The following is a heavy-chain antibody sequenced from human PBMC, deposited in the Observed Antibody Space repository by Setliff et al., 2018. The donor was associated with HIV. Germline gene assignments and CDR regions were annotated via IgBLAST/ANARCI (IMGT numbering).Heavy chain of an antibody. Sequence: PSETLSLTCGVSGDSITTGGYYWTWIRQPPGKGLEWVGYIYHSGTTYYNLSLKSRLTISLDTSNNRFSLRMRSVTAADTAVYFCARGFGDPFYFYYMDVWGKGTTVTVS. CDR2: IYHSGTT. D-gene: IGHD3-10*01. CDR3: ARGFGDPFYFYYMDV. CDR1: GDSITTGGYY. J-gene: IGHJ6*03. V-gene: IGHV4-31*11.